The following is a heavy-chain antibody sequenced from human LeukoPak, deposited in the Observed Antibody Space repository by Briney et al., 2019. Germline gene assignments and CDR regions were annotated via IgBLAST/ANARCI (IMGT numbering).Heavy chain of an antibody. CDR3: ASIPWDTVTTQIDY. V-gene: IGHV4-39*07. CDR1: GGSISSSSYF. D-gene: IGHD4-17*01. Sequence: SETLSLTCTVSGGSISSSSYFWGWIRQPPGKGLEWIRSIYYSGSTYYNPSLKSRVTLSVDTSKNQFSLKLSSVTAADTAVYHCASIPWDTVTTQIDYWGQGTLVTVSS. CDR2: IYYSGST. J-gene: IGHJ4*02.